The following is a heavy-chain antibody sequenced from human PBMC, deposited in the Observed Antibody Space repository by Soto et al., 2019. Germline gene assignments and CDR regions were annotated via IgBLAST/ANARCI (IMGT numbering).Heavy chain of an antibody. D-gene: IGHD5-18*01. CDR2: SSSSGST. Sequence: QVQLQESGPGLVKPSETLSLTCTVSDGSISTYYWSWIRQPPGKGLESIGYSSSSGSTTYYPSLKRRVTISVDTSKNQFSLKLSSVTAADTAVYYCARGDVDTALIGPVYWGQGTLVTVSS. CDR1: DGSISTYY. V-gene: IGHV4-59*01. CDR3: ARGDVDTALIGPVY. J-gene: IGHJ4*02.